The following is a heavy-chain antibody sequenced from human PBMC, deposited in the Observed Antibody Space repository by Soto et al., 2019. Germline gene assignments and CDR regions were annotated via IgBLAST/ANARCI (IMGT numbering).Heavy chain of an antibody. CDR1: GFTFSSYA. Sequence: EVQLLESGGGLVQPGGSLRLSCAASGFTFSSYAMSWVRQAPGKGLEWVSAISGSGGSTYYADSVKGRFTISRDNSKNTLHLQMNSQRAEDTAVYYCARLFNTVTTGNFTYFDYWGQGTLVTVSS. J-gene: IGHJ4*02. D-gene: IGHD4-17*01. V-gene: IGHV3-23*01. CDR3: ARLFNTVTTGNFTYFDY. CDR2: ISGSGGST.